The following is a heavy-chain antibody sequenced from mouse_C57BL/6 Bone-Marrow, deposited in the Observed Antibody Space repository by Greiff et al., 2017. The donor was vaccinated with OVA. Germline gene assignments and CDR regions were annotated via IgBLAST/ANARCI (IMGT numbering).Heavy chain of an antibody. Sequence: VQLQQSGAELARPGASVKLSCKASGYTFTSYGISWVKQRTGQGLEWIGEIYPRSGNTYYNEKFKGKATLTADKSSSTAYMGLRSLTSEDSAVYFCARFGRWPYFDYWGQGTTLTVSS. CDR2: IYPRSGNT. CDR1: GYTFTSYG. V-gene: IGHV1-81*01. J-gene: IGHJ2*01. D-gene: IGHD2-3*01. CDR3: ARFGRWPYFDY.